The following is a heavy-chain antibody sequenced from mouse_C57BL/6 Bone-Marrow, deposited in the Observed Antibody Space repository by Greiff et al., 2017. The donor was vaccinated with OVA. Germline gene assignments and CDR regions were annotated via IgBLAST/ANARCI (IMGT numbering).Heavy chain of an antibody. J-gene: IGHJ2*01. CDR1: GYTFTDYY. Sequence: VQLQQSGPELVKPGASVKISCKASGYTFTDYYMNWVKQSHGKSLEWIGDINPNNGGTSYNQKFKGKATLTVDKSSSTAYMELRSLTSEDSAVYYCARGGLITTVVADYWGQGTTLTVSS. CDR2: INPNNGGT. V-gene: IGHV1-26*01. CDR3: ARGGLITTVVADY. D-gene: IGHD1-1*01.